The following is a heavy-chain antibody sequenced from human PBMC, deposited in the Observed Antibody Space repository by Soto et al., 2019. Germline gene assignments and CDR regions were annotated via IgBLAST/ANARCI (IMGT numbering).Heavy chain of an antibody. CDR2: ISGSGGST. Sequence: GGSLRLSCAASGFTFSSYAMSWVRQVPGKGLEWVSVISGSGGSTYFADSVKGRFTISRDNSKNTLYLQMNSLRAEDTAVYYCAKGGKKVPAAHLDYWGQGTLVTSPQ. CDR1: GFTFSSYA. D-gene: IGHD2-2*01. J-gene: IGHJ4*02. V-gene: IGHV3-23*01. CDR3: AKGGKKVPAAHLDY.